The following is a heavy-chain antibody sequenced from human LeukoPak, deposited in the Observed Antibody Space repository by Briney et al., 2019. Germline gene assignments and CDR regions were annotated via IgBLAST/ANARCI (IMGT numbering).Heavy chain of an antibody. V-gene: IGHV1-3*01. CDR3: ARDVGVVVIPTGEYYFDY. CDR2: INAGNGNT. D-gene: IGHD3-22*01. Sequence: ASVKVSCTASGYTFTNFAMHWVRQAPGQRLEWMGWINAGNGNTKYSQKFQGRVTITRDTSASTAYMELSSLRSEDAAVYYCARDVGVVVIPTGEYYFDYWGQGTLVTVSS. J-gene: IGHJ4*02. CDR1: GYTFTNFA.